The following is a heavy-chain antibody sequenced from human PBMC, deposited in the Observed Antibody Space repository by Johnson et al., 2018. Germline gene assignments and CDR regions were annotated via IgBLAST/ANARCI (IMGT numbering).Heavy chain of an antibody. J-gene: IGHJ6*02. CDR3: ARDMGYSMDV. D-gene: IGHD2-15*01. V-gene: IGHV3-74*01. CDR1: GISFSKNW. CDR2: INRDGSST. Sequence: VQLLETGGGSVQPGGSLXLSCAASGISFSKNWMHWVRQAPGKGLVWVSQINRDGSSTTYADFVKGRFTISRDNAKNTVYLQMNSLRAEDTAVYYCARDMGYSMDVWGQGTTVTVSS.